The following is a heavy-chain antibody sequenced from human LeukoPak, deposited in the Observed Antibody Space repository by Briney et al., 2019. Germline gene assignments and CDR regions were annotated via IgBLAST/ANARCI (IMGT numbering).Heavy chain of an antibody. CDR2: ISSSGSTI. V-gene: IGHV3-48*03. J-gene: IGHJ4*02. CDR3: ARQFYDSSGLDY. CDR1: GFTFSSYE. Sequence: GGSLRLSCAASGFTFSSYEMNWVRQAPGKGLEGVSYISSSGSTIYYADSVKGRFTISRDNAKNSLYLQMNSLRAEDTAVYYCARQFYDSSGLDYWGQGTLVTVSS. D-gene: IGHD3-22*01.